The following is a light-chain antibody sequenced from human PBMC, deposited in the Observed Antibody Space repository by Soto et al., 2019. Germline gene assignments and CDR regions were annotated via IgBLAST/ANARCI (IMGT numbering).Light chain of an antibody. Sequence: EMVLTQSPATLSLSTGDRATLSCRASQSVGRYLAWYQQRPGQAPRLLIYDSSNRVTGIPARFSGNGSGRDFTLTISSLEPEDFAVYYCQYHTDWPPYTFGQGTTLEI. CDR1: QSVGRY. V-gene: IGKV3-11*02. J-gene: IGKJ2*01. CDR2: DSS. CDR3: QYHTDWPPYT.